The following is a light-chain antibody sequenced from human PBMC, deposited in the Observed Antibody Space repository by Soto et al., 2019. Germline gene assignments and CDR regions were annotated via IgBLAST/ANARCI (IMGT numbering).Light chain of an antibody. CDR2: KAS. CDR1: QDISNY. Sequence: DTQMTQSPSSLSASVGDRVTITCQASQDISNYLNWNQQKPGKAPKLLIYKASSLESGVPSRFSGSGSGTEFTLTISSLQPDDFATYYCQQYNSYPWTFGQGTKVEIK. V-gene: IGKV1-5*03. J-gene: IGKJ1*01. CDR3: QQYNSYPWT.